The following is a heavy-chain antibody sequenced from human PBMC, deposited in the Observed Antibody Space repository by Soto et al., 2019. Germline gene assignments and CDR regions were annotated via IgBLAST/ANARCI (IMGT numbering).Heavy chain of an antibody. V-gene: IGHV3-23*01. Sequence: PGGSLRLSCAASGFTFSSYAMSWVRQAPGKGLEWVSAISGSGGSTYYADSVKGRFTISRDNSKNTLYLQMNSLRAEDTAVYYCAKDGHQRRPVHYNWFDPWGQGTLVTVSS. CDR2: ISGSGGST. CDR3: AKDGHQRRPVHYNWFDP. D-gene: IGHD6-25*01. CDR1: GFTFSSYA. J-gene: IGHJ5*02.